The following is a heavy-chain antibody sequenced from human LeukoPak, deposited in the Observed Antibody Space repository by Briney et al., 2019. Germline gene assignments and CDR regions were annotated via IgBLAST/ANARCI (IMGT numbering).Heavy chain of an antibody. CDR1: GASTTTYY. CDR2: IHSSGIT. Sequence: SETLSLTCSVSGASTTTYYWSWIRQSSGKGLEYIWYIHSSGITNYNPSFKGRVTISLDTSRNQFSLRLTSVTAEDTAVYYCARQLGGEFLEPFDYWGQGTLVTVSS. J-gene: IGHJ4*02. V-gene: IGHV4-59*08. D-gene: IGHD3-3*01. CDR3: ARQLGGEFLEPFDY.